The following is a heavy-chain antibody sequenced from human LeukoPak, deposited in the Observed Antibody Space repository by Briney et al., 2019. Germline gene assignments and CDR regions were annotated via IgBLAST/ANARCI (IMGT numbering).Heavy chain of an antibody. D-gene: IGHD1-14*01. CDR1: GFTFNTYA. V-gene: IGHV3-23*01. CDR2: ISTGGVNT. Sequence: GGSLRLSCAASGFTFNTYAMSWVRQAPGKGLEWVSAISTGGVNTYYTDSVKGRFTISRDNSKNTLYLQMNSLRAEDTAVYYCARAPGGFTAFDIWGQGTMVTVSS. J-gene: IGHJ3*02. CDR3: ARAPGGFTAFDI.